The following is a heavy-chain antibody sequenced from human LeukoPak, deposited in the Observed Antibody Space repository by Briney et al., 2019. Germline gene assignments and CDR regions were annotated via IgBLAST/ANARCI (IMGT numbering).Heavy chain of an antibody. CDR1: GYTFTSYY. J-gene: IGHJ6*03. V-gene: IGHV1-46*01. CDR2: LNPSGGST. CDR3: ARGPIIDIAIVPAADEYYYMDV. Sequence: ASVKVSCKASGYTFTSYYMHWVRQAPGQGLEWMGILNPSGGSTTYAQKFQGRLTMTRDLSTSTAYMELRSLRSDDTAVYYCARGPIIDIAIVPAADEYYYMDVWGKGTTVTVSS. D-gene: IGHD2-2*01.